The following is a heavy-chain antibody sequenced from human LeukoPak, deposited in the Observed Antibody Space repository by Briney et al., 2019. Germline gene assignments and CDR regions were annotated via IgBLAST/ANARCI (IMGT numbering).Heavy chain of an antibody. CDR3: VRGVTLPRYYGMDV. V-gene: IGHV1-69*13. CDR1: GGTFSSYA. J-gene: IGHJ6*02. CDR2: IIPIFGTA. Sequence: SVKVSCKASGGTFSSYAISWVRQAPGQGLEWMGGIIPIFGTANYAQKFQGRVTITADESTSTAYMELSSLRSEDTAVYYCVRGVTLPRYYGMDVWGQGTTVTVS. D-gene: IGHD4-23*01.